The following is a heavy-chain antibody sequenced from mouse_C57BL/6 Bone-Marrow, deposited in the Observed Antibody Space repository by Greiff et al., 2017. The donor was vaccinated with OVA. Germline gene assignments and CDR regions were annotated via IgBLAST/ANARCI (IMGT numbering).Heavy chain of an antibody. Sequence: QVQLQQSGAELVRPGASVTLSCKASGYTFTDYEMHWVKQTPVHGLEWIGAIEPETGGTAYNQKFKGKAILTVDKSSSTAYIALRSLTSEDSAVYYCTRAGSTYDFDYWGQGTTLTVSA. CDR1: GYTFTDYE. CDR2: IEPETGGT. V-gene: IGHV1-15*01. D-gene: IGHD1-1*01. CDR3: TRAGSTYDFDY. J-gene: IGHJ2*01.